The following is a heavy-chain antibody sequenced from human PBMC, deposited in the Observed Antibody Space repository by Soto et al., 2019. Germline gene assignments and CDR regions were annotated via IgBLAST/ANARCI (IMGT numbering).Heavy chain of an antibody. J-gene: IGHJ4*02. CDR1: GYTFTGYA. D-gene: IGHD2-2*01. Sequence: ASVKVPCKASGYTFTGYAMHWVRQAPGQRLEWMGWINAGNGNTKYSQKFQGRVTITRDTSASTAYMELSSLRSEDTAVYYCAIIVVVPAATRDFDYWGQGTLVTVSS. CDR2: INAGNGNT. CDR3: AIIVVVPAATRDFDY. V-gene: IGHV1-3*01.